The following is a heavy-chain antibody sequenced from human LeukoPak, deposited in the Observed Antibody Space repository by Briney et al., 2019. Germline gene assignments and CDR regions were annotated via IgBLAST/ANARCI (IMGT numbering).Heavy chain of an antibody. Sequence: PSETLPLTCTVSGGSISSYYWSWIRQPPGKGLEWIGYIYYSGSTNYNPSLKSRVAMTTDTSTSTAYMELRSLRSDDTAVYYCARVGSLDPWELTPFDYWGQGTLVTVSS. CDR2: IYYSGST. D-gene: IGHD1-26*01. V-gene: IGHV4-59*01. J-gene: IGHJ4*02. CDR3: ARVGSLDPWELTPFDY. CDR1: GGSISSYY.